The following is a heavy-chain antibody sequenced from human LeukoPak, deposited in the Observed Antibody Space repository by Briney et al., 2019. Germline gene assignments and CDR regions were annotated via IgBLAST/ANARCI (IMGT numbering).Heavy chain of an antibody. V-gene: IGHV3-13*01. D-gene: IGHD3-3*01. Sequence: GGSLRLSCAASGFTFSTYDMHWVCQVTGKGLEWVSVINTAGDTYYAASVKGRFTISRENAKNSLYLQMNSLRAGDTAVYYCTRGVEGGLGPWGQGTLVTVSS. CDR1: GFTFSTYD. CDR2: INTAGDT. J-gene: IGHJ5*02. CDR3: TRGVEGGLGP.